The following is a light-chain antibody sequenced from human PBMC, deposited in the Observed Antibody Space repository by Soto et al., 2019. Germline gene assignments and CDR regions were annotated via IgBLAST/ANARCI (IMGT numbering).Light chain of an antibody. J-gene: IGKJ4*01. CDR2: GVS. V-gene: IGKV3-15*01. CDR1: QSVSTN. CDR3: QHYNDWPIT. Sequence: EIVMTQSPVTLSVSPGDRATLSCRASQSVSTNLAWYQQKPGQSPRLLIYGVSTRANGVPARFSGSASGSEFILTINSLQSEDFATYHCQHYNDWPITFGGGTQVEIK.